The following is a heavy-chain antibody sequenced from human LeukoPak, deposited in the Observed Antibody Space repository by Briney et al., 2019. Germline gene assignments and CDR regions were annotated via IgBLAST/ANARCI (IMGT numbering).Heavy chain of an antibody. J-gene: IGHJ4*02. V-gene: IGHV3-7*03. CDR1: GFMFRDFW. Sequence: PGGSLRLSCAASGFMFRDFWMTWFRQAQGKGLEWVAHIKEDGSATQSIDAVKGRFTISRDNAKNSLYLQMNTLRAEDTAVYYCVRDIGWFRFDYWGQGTLVTVSS. D-gene: IGHD6-19*01. CDR2: IKEDGSAT. CDR3: VRDIGWFRFDY.